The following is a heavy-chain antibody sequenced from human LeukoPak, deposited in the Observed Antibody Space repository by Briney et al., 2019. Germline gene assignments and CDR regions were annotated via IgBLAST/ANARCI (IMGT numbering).Heavy chain of an antibody. V-gene: IGHV3-7*01. CDR1: GFTFSSYW. D-gene: IGHD3-10*01. Sequence: TGGSLRLSCAASGFTFSSYWMSWVRQAPGKGLEWVANIKQDGSEKYYVDSVKGRFTISRDNAKNSLYLQMNSLRAEDTAVYYCAREFPSRELLWFGELSAPHFDYWGQGTLVTVSS. J-gene: IGHJ4*02. CDR3: AREFPSRELLWFGELSAPHFDY. CDR2: IKQDGSEK.